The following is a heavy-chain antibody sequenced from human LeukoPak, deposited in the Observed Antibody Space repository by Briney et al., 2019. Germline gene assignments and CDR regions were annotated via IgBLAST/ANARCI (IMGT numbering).Heavy chain of an antibody. J-gene: IGHJ6*03. D-gene: IGHD1-1*01. CDR1: GFTVSSNY. CDR3: ARVEPLNWYYYYYMDV. CDR2: IYSGGST. V-gene: IGHV3-66*01. Sequence: GGSLRLSCAASGFTVSSNYMSWVRQAPGKGLEWVSVIYSGGSTYYADSVKGRFTISRDNSKNTLYLQMNSLRAEDTAVYYCARVEPLNWYYYYYMDVWGKGTTVTVSS.